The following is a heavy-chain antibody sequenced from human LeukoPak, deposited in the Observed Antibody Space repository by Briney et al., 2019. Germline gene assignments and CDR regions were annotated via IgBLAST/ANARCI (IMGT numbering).Heavy chain of an antibody. CDR2: IYYSGST. D-gene: IGHD6-13*01. CDR3: ARVAAAGRSLYWYFDL. Sequence: SETLSLTCTVSGGSISSYYWSWIRQPPGKGLERIGYIYYSGSTNYNPSLKSRVTISVDTSKHQFSLKLSSVTAADTAVYYCARVAAAGRSLYWYFDLWGRGTLVTVSS. CDR1: GGSISSYY. V-gene: IGHV4-59*01. J-gene: IGHJ2*01.